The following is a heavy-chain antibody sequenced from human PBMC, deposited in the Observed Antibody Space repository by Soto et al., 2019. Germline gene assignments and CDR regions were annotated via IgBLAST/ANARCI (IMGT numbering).Heavy chain of an antibody. V-gene: IGHV3-30*18. Sequence: PGGSLRLSCAASGFSISYYGMEWVRQAPGKGLEWVALISYDGSNTYYADSVKGRFTISRDNSKDTLFLQMTGLRREDTAVYYCAKGAGDRLSLGMDVWGQGTTVTVSS. CDR2: ISYDGSNT. CDR3: AKGAGDRLSLGMDV. CDR1: GFSISYYG. D-gene: IGHD1-26*01. J-gene: IGHJ6*02.